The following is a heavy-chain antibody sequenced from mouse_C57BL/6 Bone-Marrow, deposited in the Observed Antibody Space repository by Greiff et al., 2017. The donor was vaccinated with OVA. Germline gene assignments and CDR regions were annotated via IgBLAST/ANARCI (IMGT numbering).Heavy chain of an antibody. D-gene: IGHD1-1*01. CDR1: GFTFSDYY. CDR3: ARDLYYGSSLWYFDV. Sequence: EVKLMESEGGLVQPGSSMKLSCTASGFTFSDYYMAWVRQVPEKGLEWVANINYDGSSTYYLDSLKSRFIISRDNAKNILYLQMSSLKSEDTATYYCARDLYYGSSLWYFDVWGTGTTVTVSS. J-gene: IGHJ1*03. CDR2: INYDGSST. V-gene: IGHV5-16*01.